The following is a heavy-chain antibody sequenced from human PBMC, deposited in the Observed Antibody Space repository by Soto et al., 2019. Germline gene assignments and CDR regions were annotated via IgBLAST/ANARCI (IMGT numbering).Heavy chain of an antibody. D-gene: IGHD3-10*01. Sequence: SETLSLTCTVSGGSISSYYWSWIRQPPGKGLEWIGYIYYSGSTNYNPSLKSRVTISVDTSKNQFSLKLSSVTAADTAVYYCARGGGGGLRPRNWFDPWGQGTLVTVSS. CDR1: GGSISSYY. J-gene: IGHJ5*02. CDR2: IYYSGST. V-gene: IGHV4-59*01. CDR3: ARGGGGGLRPRNWFDP.